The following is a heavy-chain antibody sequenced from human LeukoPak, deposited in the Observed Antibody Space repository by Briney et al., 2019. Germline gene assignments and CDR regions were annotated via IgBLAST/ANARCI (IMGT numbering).Heavy chain of an antibody. V-gene: IGHV4-38-2*02. Sequence: NTSETLSLTCTVSGYSISSGYYWGWIRQPPGKGLEWIGSIYNSGSTYYNPSLKSRATISLDTPANQFSLKLSSVTAADTAVYYCARFTPQGYGWGGYNRFDPWGQGTLVTVSS. D-gene: IGHD3-16*01. CDR2: IYNSGST. CDR1: GYSISSGYY. J-gene: IGHJ5*02. CDR3: ARFTPQGYGWGGYNRFDP.